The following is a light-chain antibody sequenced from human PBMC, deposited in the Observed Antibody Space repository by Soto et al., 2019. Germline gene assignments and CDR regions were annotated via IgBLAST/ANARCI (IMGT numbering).Light chain of an antibody. J-gene: IGKJ1*01. Sequence: EIVLTQSPGTLSLSPGERATLSCRASQSVTSNYLAWYQQKPGQAPRLLIFGASIRDTGIPDRFSGSGSGTDFTLTISSLEPEDFAVYYCQQRSNWPRTFGQGTKVDIK. CDR1: QSVTSNY. V-gene: IGKV3D-20*02. CDR2: GAS. CDR3: QQRSNWPRT.